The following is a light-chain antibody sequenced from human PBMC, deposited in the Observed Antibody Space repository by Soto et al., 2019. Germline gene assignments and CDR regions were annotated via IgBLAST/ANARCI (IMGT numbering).Light chain of an antibody. Sequence: EVVMTQSPATLSVSPGERATLSCRASESVSRNLAWYQQKPGQAPRLLIYDASTRATGIPDRFSGGGSGTEFTLTISSLQSEDFVVYYCQQYYKWPLTFGGGAKVEIK. V-gene: IGKV3-15*01. CDR2: DAS. CDR3: QQYYKWPLT. CDR1: ESVSRN. J-gene: IGKJ4*01.